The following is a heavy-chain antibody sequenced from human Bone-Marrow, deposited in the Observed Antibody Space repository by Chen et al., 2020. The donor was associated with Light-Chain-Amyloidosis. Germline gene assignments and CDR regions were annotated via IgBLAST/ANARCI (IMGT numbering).Heavy chain of an antibody. D-gene: IGHD3-16*01. J-gene: IGHJ4*02. CDR1: GFTFSDYW. CDR2: IRRDTSGR. Sequence: EVQLVESGGGLVQPGGSLRLSCAASGFTFSDYWMSWVRQAPGKGLEWVANIRRDTSGRYYVDSVRGRFTISGDNARDSLYLQMSSLRAEDTAMCCCARHSVWGAPDYGGQGTLVTVSS. V-gene: IGHV3-7*03. CDR3: ARHSVWGAPDY.